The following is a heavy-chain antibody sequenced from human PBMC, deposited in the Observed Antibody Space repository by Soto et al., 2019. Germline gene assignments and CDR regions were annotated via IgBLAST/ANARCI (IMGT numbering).Heavy chain of an antibody. Sequence: QVQLVQSGAEVKKPGASVKVSCKASGYTFTTYAMHWVRQAPGQRLEWMGWISAGNGNTKHSPKFQGRVTITRDTSRSTAYRELSSLRSEDTAVYYCARVNAEFDYWGQGTLVTVS. CDR2: ISAGNGNT. J-gene: IGHJ4*02. CDR3: ARVNAEFDY. V-gene: IGHV1-3*01. CDR1: GYTFTTYA.